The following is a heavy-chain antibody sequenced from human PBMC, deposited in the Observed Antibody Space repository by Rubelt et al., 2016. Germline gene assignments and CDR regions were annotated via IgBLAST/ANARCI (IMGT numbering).Heavy chain of an antibody. CDR2: IKSKTDGGTT. J-gene: IGHJ4*02. V-gene: IGHV3-15*01. CDR3: TTDQGFRAYYYDSSGYYYRNY. Sequence: AASGFTFSNAWMSWVRQAPGKGLEWVGRIKSKTDGGTTDYAAPVKGRFTISRDDSKNTLYLQMNSLKTEDTAVYYCTTDQGFRAYYYDSSGYYYRNYWGQGTLVTVSS. D-gene: IGHD3-22*01. CDR1: GFTFSNAW.